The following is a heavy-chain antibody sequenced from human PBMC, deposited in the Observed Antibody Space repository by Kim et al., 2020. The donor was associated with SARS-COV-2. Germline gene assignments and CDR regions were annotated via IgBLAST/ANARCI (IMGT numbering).Heavy chain of an antibody. CDR1: GGSFSGYY. D-gene: IGHD3-22*01. Sequence: SETLSLTCAVYGGSFSGYYWSWIRQPPGKGLEWIGEINHSGSTNYNPSLKSRVTISVDTSKNQFSLKLSSVTAADTAVYYCARREGGYYDSSGLYYFDYWGQGTLVTVSS. J-gene: IGHJ4*02. V-gene: IGHV4-34*01. CDR3: ARREGGYYDSSGLYYFDY. CDR2: INHSGST.